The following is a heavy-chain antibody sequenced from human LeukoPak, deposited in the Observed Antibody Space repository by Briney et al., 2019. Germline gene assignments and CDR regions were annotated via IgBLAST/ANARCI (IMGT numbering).Heavy chain of an antibody. CDR1: GFSVSSYG. CDR3: AKDSSGGYNYGSM. V-gene: IGHV3-30*18. D-gene: IGHD5-18*01. CDR2: VSDDGTNK. J-gene: IGHJ4*02. Sequence: GGSLRLSCAAPGFSVSSYGMHWVRQAPGKGLEWVAAVSDDGTNKNYADSVKGRFTISRDNSKNTLYLQMNSLRAEDTAVYYCAKDSSGGYNYGSMWGQGTLVTVSS.